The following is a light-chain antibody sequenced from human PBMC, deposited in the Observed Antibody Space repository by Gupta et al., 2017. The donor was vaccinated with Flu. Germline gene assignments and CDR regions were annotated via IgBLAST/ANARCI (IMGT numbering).Light chain of an antibody. V-gene: IGKV1-39*01. CDR3: QQSYSTGCT. Sequence: DIQMTQSPSSLSASVGDRVTITCRASQSISSYLNWYQQKPGKAPKLLIYAASSLQSGVPSRFSGSGSGTDFTLTISSLQPEDFATYYCQQSYSTGCTFGPGTKVDIK. J-gene: IGKJ3*01. CDR2: AAS. CDR1: QSISSY.